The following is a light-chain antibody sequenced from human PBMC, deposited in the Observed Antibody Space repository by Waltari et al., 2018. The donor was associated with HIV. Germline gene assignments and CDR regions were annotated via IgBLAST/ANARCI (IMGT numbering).Light chain of an antibody. CDR2: GNH. CDR3: AAWDDSLNAWV. CDR1: SSNIRTTT. J-gene: IGLJ3*02. V-gene: IGLV1-44*01. Sequence: QSVLTPPPSASGTPGQRAPISCSGSSSNIRTTTVTWSQQLPGSAPKFLMYGNHVRPSGVPDRFSGSKSGTSASLAISGLRSEDEADYYCAAWDDSLNAWVFGGGTKVTVL.